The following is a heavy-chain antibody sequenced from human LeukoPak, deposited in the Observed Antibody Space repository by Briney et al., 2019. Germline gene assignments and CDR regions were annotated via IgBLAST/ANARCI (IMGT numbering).Heavy chain of an antibody. Sequence: PSETLSLTCTVSGYSISSGYYWGWIRQPPGKGLEWIGSIYHSGSTYYNPSLKSRVTISVDTSKNQFSLKLSSVTAADTAVYYCARDGWELLPPNFFDYWGQGTLVTVSS. CDR3: ARDGWELLPPNFFDY. J-gene: IGHJ4*02. V-gene: IGHV4-38-2*02. D-gene: IGHD1-26*01. CDR2: IYHSGST. CDR1: GYSISSGYY.